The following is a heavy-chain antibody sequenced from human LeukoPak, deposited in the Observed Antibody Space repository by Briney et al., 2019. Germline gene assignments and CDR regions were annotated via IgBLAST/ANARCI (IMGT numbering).Heavy chain of an antibody. V-gene: IGHV1-69*06. CDR1: GGTFTTHG. J-gene: IGHJ4*02. CDR3: ARDYNGYDDYRKWDY. D-gene: IGHD5-12*01. Sequence: SVKVSCEASGGTFTTHGISWVRQAPGQGLEWMGGIIPMFTSANLAQRFQGRVTTTADKSTSTAYMELSSLRSEDTAVYYCARDYNGYDDYRKWDYWGQGTLVTVSS. CDR2: IIPMFTSA.